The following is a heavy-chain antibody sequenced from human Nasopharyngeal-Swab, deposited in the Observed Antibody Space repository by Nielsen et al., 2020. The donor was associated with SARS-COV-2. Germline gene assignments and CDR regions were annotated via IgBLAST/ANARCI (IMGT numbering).Heavy chain of an antibody. CDR1: GYTFTSYD. CDR2: MNPNSGST. J-gene: IGHJ3*02. V-gene: IGHV1-8*01. D-gene: IGHD2-2*01. Sequence: ASVKVSCKASGYTFTSYDINWVRQATGQGLEWMGWMNPNSGSTGYAQKFQGRVTMTRNTSISTAYMELSSLRSEDTAVYYCARGGPDIVVVPAEAFDIWGQGTMVTVSS. CDR3: ARGGPDIVVVPAEAFDI.